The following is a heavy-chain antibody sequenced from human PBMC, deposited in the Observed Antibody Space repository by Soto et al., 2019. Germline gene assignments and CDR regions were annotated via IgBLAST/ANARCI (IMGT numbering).Heavy chain of an antibody. CDR3: AHSSLPYKKWFDP. D-gene: IGHD1-20*01. J-gene: IGHJ5*02. CDR1: GFSLNNDGVG. Sequence: QITLKESGPTVVKPTQTLTLTCTFSGFSLNNDGVGVGWIRQPPGKAPEWLALIYWDDDTRYSPSLRSRLTITNDSPTNQVVLTMTYMDPVDPATYFCAHSSLPYKKWFDPWGQGTLVTVSS. CDR2: IYWDDDT. V-gene: IGHV2-5*02.